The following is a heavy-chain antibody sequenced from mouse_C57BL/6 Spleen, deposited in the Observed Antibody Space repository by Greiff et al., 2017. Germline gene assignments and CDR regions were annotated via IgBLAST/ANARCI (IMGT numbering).Heavy chain of an antibody. CDR2: ISSGSSTI. D-gene: IGHD1-1*01. CDR1: GFTFSDYG. J-gene: IGHJ3*01. Sequence: EVMLVESGGGLVKPGGSLKLSCAASGFTFSDYGMHWVRQAPEKGLEWVAYISSGSSTIYYADKVKGRFTISRDNAKNTMFLPMTSLRSEDTAMYYCARGEYCGSSPAWFAYWGQGTLVTVSA. CDR3: ARGEYCGSSPAWFAY. V-gene: IGHV5-17*01.